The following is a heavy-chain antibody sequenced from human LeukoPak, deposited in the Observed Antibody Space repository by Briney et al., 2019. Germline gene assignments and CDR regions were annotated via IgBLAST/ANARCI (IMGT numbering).Heavy chain of an antibody. CDR2: INESGST. CDR1: GGSFSGYY. J-gene: IGHJ3*02. D-gene: IGHD3-9*01. CDR3: ARRSHYDILTGYHDAFDI. V-gene: IGHV4-34*01. Sequence: PETLSLTCGISGGSFSGYYWSWIRQSPGKGLEWIGEINESGSTDYNPSPMSRVTISVDTSKNQLSLKLSSVTAADTAIYYCARRSHYDILTGYHDAFDIWGQGTMVTVSS.